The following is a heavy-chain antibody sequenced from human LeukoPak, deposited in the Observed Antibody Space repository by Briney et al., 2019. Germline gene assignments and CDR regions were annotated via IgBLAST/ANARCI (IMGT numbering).Heavy chain of an antibody. Sequence: GGSLRLSCEASGFTFSTSALHWVRQAPGKGLEWVANIKQDGSEKYYVDSVKGRFTISRDNAKNSLYLQMNSLRAEDTAVYYCARVRITMIVVVFDYWGQGTLVTVSS. J-gene: IGHJ4*02. CDR3: ARVRITMIVVVFDY. CDR2: IKQDGSEK. V-gene: IGHV3-7*01. D-gene: IGHD3-22*01. CDR1: GFTFSTSA.